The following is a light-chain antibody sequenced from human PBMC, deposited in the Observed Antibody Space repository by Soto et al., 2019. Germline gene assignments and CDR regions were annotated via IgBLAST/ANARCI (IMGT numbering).Light chain of an antibody. CDR2: GVF. V-gene: IGKV3-20*01. CDR1: QTVNSDY. Sequence: ETVLTQSPGTVSLSPGERATLSCTTSQTVNSDYLAWYQQKPGQAPRLLIYGVFHRATGIPDRFSGSGSGTYFTLTISGLEPEDSAVYYCQHYDGSPLTFGQGTNLEI. J-gene: IGKJ2*01. CDR3: QHYDGSPLT.